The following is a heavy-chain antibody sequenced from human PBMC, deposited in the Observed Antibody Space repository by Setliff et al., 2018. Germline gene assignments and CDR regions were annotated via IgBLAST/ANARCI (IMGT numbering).Heavy chain of an antibody. D-gene: IGHD2-15*01. CDR2: IHYSGST. Sequence: PGGSLRLSCAGSGFTFSSYSMNWVRQAPGKGLEWIGFIHYSGSTNYNPSLKSRVTISLDTPKNQFSLRLSSVTAADTAVYYCAKYTRVVTTTCFDYWGQGTLVTVSS. V-gene: IGHV4-59*01. CDR3: AKYTRVVTTTCFDY. CDR1: GFTFSSYS. J-gene: IGHJ4*02.